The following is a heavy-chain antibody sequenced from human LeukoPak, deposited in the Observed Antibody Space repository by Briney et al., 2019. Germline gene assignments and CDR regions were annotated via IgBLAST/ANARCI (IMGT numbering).Heavy chain of an antibody. CDR3: ARGRGLDIVVVVAATTPGPIYYFDY. J-gene: IGHJ4*02. CDR1: GGSFSGYY. V-gene: IGHV4-34*01. D-gene: IGHD2-15*01. CDR2: INHSGST. Sequence: SETLSLTCAVYGGSFSGYYWSWIRQPPGKGLEWIGEINHSGSTNYNPSLKSRVTISVDTSKNQFSLKLSSVTAADTAVYYCARGRGLDIVVVVAATTPGPIYYFDYWGQGTLVTVSS.